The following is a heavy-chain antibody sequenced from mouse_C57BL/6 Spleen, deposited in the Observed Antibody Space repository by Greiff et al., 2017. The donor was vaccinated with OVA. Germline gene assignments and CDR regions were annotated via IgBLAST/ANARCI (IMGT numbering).Heavy chain of an antibody. V-gene: IGHV1-80*01. D-gene: IGHD2-5*01. CDR1: GYAFSSYW. J-gene: IGHJ2*01. Sequence: QVQLQQSGAELVKPGASVKISCKASGYAFSSYWMNWVKQRPGKGLEWIGQIYPGDGDTNYNGKFKGKATLTADKSSSTAYMQLSSLTSEDSAVYFCARRGSNYVYFDYWGQGTTLTVSS. CDR2: IYPGDGDT. CDR3: ARRGSNYVYFDY.